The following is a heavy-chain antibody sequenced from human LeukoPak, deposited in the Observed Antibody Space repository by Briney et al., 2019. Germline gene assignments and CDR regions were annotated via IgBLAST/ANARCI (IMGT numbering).Heavy chain of an antibody. CDR2: INSDGSST. D-gene: IGHD6-13*01. Sequence: GGSLTLSCAASGFTFRSHWMHWVRPAPAKGLVWVSRINSDGSSTSYADSVQGRFTISRDNAKNTLYLQMNSLRAEDTAVYYCARVGYSSIWYVDFWGQGTLVTVSS. V-gene: IGHV3-74*01. CDR1: GFTFRSHW. CDR3: ARVGYSSIWYVDF. J-gene: IGHJ4*02.